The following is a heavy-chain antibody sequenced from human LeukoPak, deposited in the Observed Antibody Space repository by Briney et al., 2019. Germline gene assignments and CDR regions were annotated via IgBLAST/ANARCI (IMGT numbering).Heavy chain of an antibody. CDR1: GGSFSGYY. CDR2: INHSGST. Sequence: SETLSLTCAVYGGSFSGYYWSWIRQPPGKGLEWIGEINHSGSTNYNPSLKSRVTISVDTSKNQFSLNLSSLTAADTAVYYCARHLLSCVSDCFMRWFDPWGQGTLVTVSS. J-gene: IGHJ5*02. D-gene: IGHD2-21*02. CDR3: ARHLLSCVSDCFMRWFDP. V-gene: IGHV4-34*01.